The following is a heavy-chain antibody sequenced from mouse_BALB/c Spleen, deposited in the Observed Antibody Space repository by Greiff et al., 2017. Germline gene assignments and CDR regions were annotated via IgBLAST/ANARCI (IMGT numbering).Heavy chain of an antibody. CDR2: IWAGGST. CDR3: ARVDYYGYVDYAMDY. CDR1: GFSLTSYG. V-gene: IGHV2-9*02. Sequence: QVQLKESGPGLVAPSQSLSITCTVSGFSLTSYGVHWVRQPPGKGLEWLGVIWAGGSTNYNSALMSRLSISKDNSKSQVFLKMNSLQTDDTAMYYCARVDYYGYVDYAMDYWGQGTSVTVSS. J-gene: IGHJ4*01. D-gene: IGHD1-2*01.